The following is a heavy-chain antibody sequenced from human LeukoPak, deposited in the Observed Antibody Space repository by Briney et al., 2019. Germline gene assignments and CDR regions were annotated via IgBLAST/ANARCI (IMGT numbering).Heavy chain of an antibody. V-gene: IGHV4-61*01. CDR3: ARMSSYYYGMDV. CDR1: GGSVSSGSYY. Sequence: SETLSLTCTVSGGSVSSGSYYWSWIRQPPGKGLEWIGYIYYSGSTNYNPSLKSRVTISVGTSKNQFSLKLSSVTAADTAVYYCARMSSYYYGMDVWGQGTTVTVSS. J-gene: IGHJ6*02. CDR2: IYYSGST.